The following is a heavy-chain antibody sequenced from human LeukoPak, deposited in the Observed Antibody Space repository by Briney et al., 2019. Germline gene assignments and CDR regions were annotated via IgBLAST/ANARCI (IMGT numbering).Heavy chain of an antibody. CDR1: GGSISSYY. J-gene: IGHJ4*02. D-gene: IGHD3-22*01. V-gene: IGHV4-59*08. Sequence: SETLSLTCTVSGGSISSYYWSWIRQPPGKGLEWIGYIYYSESTNYNPSLKSRVTISVDTSKNQFSLKLSSVTAADTAVYYCARVLDYKYYDSSGYYRAPFDYWGQGTLVTVSS. CDR3: ARVLDYKYYDSSGYYRAPFDY. CDR2: IYYSEST.